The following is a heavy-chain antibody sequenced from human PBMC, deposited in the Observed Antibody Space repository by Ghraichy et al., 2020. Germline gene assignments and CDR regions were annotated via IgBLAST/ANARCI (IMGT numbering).Heavy chain of an antibody. CDR2: IKQDGSEK. CDR3: ARDAPYYYGSGSPYYYYGMDV. J-gene: IGHJ6*02. V-gene: IGHV3-7*03. D-gene: IGHD3-10*01. Sequence: GGSLRLSCAASGFTFSSYWMSWVRQAPGKGLEWVANIKQDGSEKYYVDSVKGRFTISRDNAKNSLYLQMNSLRAEDTAVYYCARDAPYYYGSGSPYYYYGMDVWGQGTMVTVSS. CDR1: GFTFSSYW.